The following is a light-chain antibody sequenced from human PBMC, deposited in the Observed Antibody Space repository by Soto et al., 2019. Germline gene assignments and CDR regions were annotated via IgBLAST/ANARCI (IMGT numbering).Light chain of an antibody. CDR3: QVWDTNSDHYV. CDR2: DDS. Sequence: SYDLTQPPSVSVAPGQTARIPCGGDYIDSKSVHWYQQMPGQAPVLVVRDDSHPHSGIPERFSGSNSGNTATLTISRVEAGDEADYYCQVWDTNSDHYVFGTGTKVTVL. CDR1: YIDSKS. V-gene: IGLV3-21*02. J-gene: IGLJ1*01.